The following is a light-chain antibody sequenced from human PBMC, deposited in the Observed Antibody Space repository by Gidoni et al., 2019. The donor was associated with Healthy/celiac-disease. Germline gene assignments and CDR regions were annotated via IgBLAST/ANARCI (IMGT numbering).Light chain of an antibody. CDR2: AAS. CDR1: QGISSY. Sequence: AIRITQSPSSLSASTGDRVTITCRASQGISSYLAWYQQKPGKAPKLLIYAASTLQSGVPSSFSGSGSGTDFTLTISCLQSEDFATYYCQQYYSRTAFGQGTKVEIK. J-gene: IGKJ1*01. V-gene: IGKV1-8*01. CDR3: QQYYSRTA.